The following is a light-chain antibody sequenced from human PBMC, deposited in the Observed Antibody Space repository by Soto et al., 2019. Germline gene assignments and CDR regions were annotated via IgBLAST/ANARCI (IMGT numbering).Light chain of an antibody. J-gene: IGKJ4*01. CDR1: QSVSSSY. Sequence: ENVLTQSPGTLSLSPGERATLSCRASQSVSSSYLAWYQQKPGQAPRLLIYGTSSRATGVPDRFSGSGSGKVFTLTISRLEPEDFAVYFCQQYGGSPPLTFGGGTKVEI. CDR2: GTS. CDR3: QQYGGSPPLT. V-gene: IGKV3-20*01.